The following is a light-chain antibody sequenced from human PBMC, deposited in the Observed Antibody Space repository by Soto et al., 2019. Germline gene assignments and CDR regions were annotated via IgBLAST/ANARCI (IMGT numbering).Light chain of an antibody. CDR3: QQHNQWPIT. CDR1: QSVGNF. CDR2: HIS. J-gene: IGKJ5*01. V-gene: IGKV3D-15*01. Sequence: EIVMAQSPAALSVSPGERASLCCRASQSVGNFLAWYQQKPGQAPRLLIYHISTRATGIPARFSGSGSGTESTLTINSLQSEDFAVYYCQQHNQWPITFGQGTRLEIK.